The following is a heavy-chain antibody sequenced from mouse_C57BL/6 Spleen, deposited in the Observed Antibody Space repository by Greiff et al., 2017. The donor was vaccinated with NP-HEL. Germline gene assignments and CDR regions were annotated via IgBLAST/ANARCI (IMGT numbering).Heavy chain of an antibody. J-gene: IGHJ3*01. V-gene: IGHV1-18*01. D-gene: IGHD2-3*01. Sequence: VQLKQPGPELVKPGASVKIPCKASGYTFTDYNMDWVKQSHGKSLEWIGDINPNNGGTIYNQKFKGKATLTVDKSSSTAYMELRSLTSEDTAVYYCAPLYDGYSFAYWGQGTLVTVSA. CDR2: INPNNGGT. CDR1: GYTFTDYN. CDR3: APLYDGYSFAY.